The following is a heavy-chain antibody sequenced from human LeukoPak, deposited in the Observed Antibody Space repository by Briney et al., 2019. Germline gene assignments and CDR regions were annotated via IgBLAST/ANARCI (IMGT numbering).Heavy chain of an antibody. CDR3: ARADLKLDTPTDYYYYGMDV. D-gene: IGHD3/OR15-3a*01. V-gene: IGHV4-59*01. CDR2: IYYSGST. Sequence: PSETLSLTCTVSGVSISSYYWSWLRQPPGKGLEGIGYIYYSGSTNYNPSLKSRVTISVDTSKHQFSLKLSSVTAADTAVYYCARADLKLDTPTDYYYYGMDVWGKGTTVTVSS. CDR1: GVSISSYY. J-gene: IGHJ6*04.